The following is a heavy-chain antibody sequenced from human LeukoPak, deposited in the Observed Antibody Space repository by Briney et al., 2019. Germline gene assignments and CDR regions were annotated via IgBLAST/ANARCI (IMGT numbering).Heavy chain of an antibody. CDR3: AREKIGTGTVLGKDYYYMDV. Sequence: PSETLSLTCAVSGGSISSGGYSWSWIRQPPGKGLEWIGYIYYSGSTYYNPSLKSRVTISVDTSKNQLSLKLSSVTAADTAVYYCAREKIGTGTVLGKDYYYMDVWGKGTTVTVSS. J-gene: IGHJ6*03. V-gene: IGHV4-30-4*07. CDR1: GGSISSGGYS. CDR2: IYYSGST. D-gene: IGHD3-16*01.